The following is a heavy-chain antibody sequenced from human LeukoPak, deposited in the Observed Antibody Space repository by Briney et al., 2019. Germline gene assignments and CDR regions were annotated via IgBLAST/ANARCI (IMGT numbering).Heavy chain of an antibody. CDR1: GFTATTNY. CDR2: IYSSGST. CDR3: AKGGRVDSSRPNTYFDY. J-gene: IGHJ4*02. V-gene: IGHV3-53*01. Sequence: GGSLRLSCAGSGFTATTNYMSWVRQPPGKGLEWVSVIYSSGSTSYADSVKGRFTISRDSSKNTVYLQMNSLRAEDTALYYCAKGGRVDSSRPNTYFDYWGQGILVTVSS. D-gene: IGHD3-9*01.